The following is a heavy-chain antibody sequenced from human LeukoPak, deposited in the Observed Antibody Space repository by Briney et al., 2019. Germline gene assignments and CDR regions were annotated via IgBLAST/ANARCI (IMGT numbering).Heavy chain of an antibody. V-gene: IGHV1-46*01. CDR3: ARGDHVRIYAESAFDI. Sequence: ASVKVSCKTSGYSLADCYMHWVRQAPGQGLEWMGIINPSGGNTNYAQKFQGRVTMTRDTSTSTVYMELSSLRSEDTAVYYCARGDHVRIYAESAFDIWGQGTMVTVSS. CDR2: INPSGGNT. J-gene: IGHJ3*02. D-gene: IGHD5/OR15-5a*01. CDR1: GYSLADCY.